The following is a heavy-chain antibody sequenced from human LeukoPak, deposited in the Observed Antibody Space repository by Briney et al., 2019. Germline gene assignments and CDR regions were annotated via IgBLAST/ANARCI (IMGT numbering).Heavy chain of an antibody. CDR3: ARGGFYCGGDCYVDY. CDR2: INHSGST. J-gene: IGHJ4*02. CDR1: GGSFSPYY. D-gene: IGHD2-21*02. V-gene: IGHV4-34*01. Sequence: PPETPSLTCAVYGGSFSPYYWSWIREPPRKGLEWIGEINHSGSTNYNLYLKSRVIISVDTSKNQFSLRLSSVTAADTAVYYCARGGFYCGGDCYVDYWGQGTLVTVSS.